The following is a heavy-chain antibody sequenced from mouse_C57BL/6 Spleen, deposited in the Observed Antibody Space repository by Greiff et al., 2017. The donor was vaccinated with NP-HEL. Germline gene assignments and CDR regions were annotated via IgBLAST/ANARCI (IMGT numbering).Heavy chain of an antibody. J-gene: IGHJ2*01. D-gene: IGHD1-1*01. Sequence: VQLQQSGAELVRPGASVKLSCTASGFNIKDDYMHWVKQRPEQGLEWIGWIDPENGDTEYASKFQGKATITADTSSNPAYLQLSSRTSEDTAVYYFTGATVVENYFDYWGQGTTLTVSS. V-gene: IGHV14-4*01. CDR3: TGATVVENYFDY. CDR1: GFNIKDDY. CDR2: IDPENGDT.